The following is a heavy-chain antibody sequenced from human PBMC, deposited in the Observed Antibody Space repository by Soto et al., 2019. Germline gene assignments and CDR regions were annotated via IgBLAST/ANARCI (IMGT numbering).Heavy chain of an antibody. V-gene: IGHV4-59*01. J-gene: IGHJ6*02. CDR1: GGSISSYY. CDR2: IYYSGST. CDR3: ARDKYYYDSSGQNYYYYGMDV. D-gene: IGHD3-22*01. Sequence: PSETLSLTCTVSGGSISSYYWSWIRQPPGKGLEWIGYIYYSGSTNYNPSLKSRVTISVDTSKNQFSLKLSYVTAADTAVYYCARDKYYYDSSGQNYYYYGMDVWGQGT.